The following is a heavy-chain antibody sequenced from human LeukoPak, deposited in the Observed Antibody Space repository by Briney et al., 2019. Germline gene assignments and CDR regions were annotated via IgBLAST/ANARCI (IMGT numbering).Heavy chain of an antibody. CDR1: GFTFSTYS. Sequence: GGSLRLSCAASGFTFSTYSMNWVRQAPGKGLEWVSYISSSSSYIYYADSVKGRFTISRDNSKNTLYLQMNSLRAEDTAVYYCARGILTGYAYYFDYWGQGTLVTVSS. CDR2: ISSSSSYI. D-gene: IGHD3-9*01. J-gene: IGHJ4*02. V-gene: IGHV3-21*05. CDR3: ARGILTGYAYYFDY.